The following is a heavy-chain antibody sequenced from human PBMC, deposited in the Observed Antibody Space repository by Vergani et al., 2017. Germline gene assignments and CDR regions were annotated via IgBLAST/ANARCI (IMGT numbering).Heavy chain of an antibody. Sequence: QVQLAESGGGRVQPGRSLRLSCAASGFSFSSHAIHWVRQAPGNGLEWVAVISNDGSTKYYADSVKGRFTISRDNSKNTLDLQMNSLRTQDTAVYYCAKAGSVTSGSLQYNFYMDVWGKGTTVTVS. V-gene: IGHV3-30*18. CDR3: AKAGSVTSGSLQYNFYMDV. J-gene: IGHJ6*03. CDR1: GFSFSSHA. D-gene: IGHD3-10*01. CDR2: ISNDGSTK.